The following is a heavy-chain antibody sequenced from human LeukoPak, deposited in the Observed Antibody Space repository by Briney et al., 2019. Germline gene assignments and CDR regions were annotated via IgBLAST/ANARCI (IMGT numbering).Heavy chain of an antibody. Sequence: SETLSLTCTVSGASISGHYLTWIRQPPAKGLEWIGYISYIGSTNYNPSLKSRVTISVDTSKNQFSLKLSSVTAADTAVYYCATDKISINAFDMWGQGTLVTVSS. CDR1: GASISGHY. D-gene: IGHD3-10*01. V-gene: IGHV4-59*11. CDR3: ATDKISINAFDM. J-gene: IGHJ3*02. CDR2: ISYIGST.